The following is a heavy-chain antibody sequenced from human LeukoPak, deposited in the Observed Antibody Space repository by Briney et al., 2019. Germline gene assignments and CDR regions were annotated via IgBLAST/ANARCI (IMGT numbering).Heavy chain of an antibody. CDR2: ISYDGSNE. D-gene: IGHD5-18*01. CDR3: AKDSENSYGYFLPGY. J-gene: IGHJ4*02. V-gene: IGHV3-30*18. Sequence: GGSLRLSCAASGFTFSTYGMHWVRQAPGKGLEWVAVISYDGSNEYYADSVKGRFTISRDNSKNTLYLQMSSLRAEDTAVYYCAKDSENSYGYFLPGYWGQGTLVTVSS. CDR1: GFTFSTYG.